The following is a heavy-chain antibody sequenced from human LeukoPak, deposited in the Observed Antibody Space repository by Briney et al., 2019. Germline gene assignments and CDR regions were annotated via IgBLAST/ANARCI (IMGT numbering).Heavy chain of an antibody. V-gene: IGHV1-46*01. D-gene: IGHD3-22*01. CDR2: INPSGGST. J-gene: IGHJ4*02. CDR1: GYTFTSYY. CDR3: ARDKDYYDSSGYYYIDY. Sequence: GASVKVSRKASGYTFTSYYMHWVRQAPGPGLEWMGIINPSGGSTSYAQKFQGRVTITRDTFTSTVYMELSSLRSEDTAVYYCARDKDYYDSSGYYYIDYWGQGTLVTVSS.